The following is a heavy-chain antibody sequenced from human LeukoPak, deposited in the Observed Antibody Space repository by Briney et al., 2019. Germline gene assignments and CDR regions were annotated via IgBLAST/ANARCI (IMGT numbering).Heavy chain of an antibody. CDR2: ISSDSSYI. Sequence: GGSLRLSCAASGFTFSSYGMRWVRQAPGKGLEWVASISSDSSYIDYADSVKGRFTISRDNAKNSLFLKTDTLRGDDTGIYYCARDPNVLGITPYYFDFWGQGTLVTVSS. CDR1: GFTFSSYG. J-gene: IGHJ4*02. V-gene: IGHV3-21*01. CDR3: ARDPNVLGITPYYFDF. D-gene: IGHD3-10*02.